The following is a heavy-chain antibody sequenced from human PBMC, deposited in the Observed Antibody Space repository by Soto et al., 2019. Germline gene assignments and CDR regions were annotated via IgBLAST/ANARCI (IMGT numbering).Heavy chain of an antibody. J-gene: IGHJ3*02. D-gene: IGHD3-10*01. CDR2: IYYSGST. CDR3: AREGYGSGSYYNAEKDDAFDI. Sequence: QVQLQESGPGLVKPSQTLSLTCTVSGGSISSGGYYWSWIRQHPGKGLEWIGYIYYSGSTYYNPSLKSRVTISVDTSKNQFSLKLSSVTAADTAVYYCAREGYGSGSYYNAEKDDAFDIWGQGTMVTVSS. V-gene: IGHV4-31*03. CDR1: GGSISSGGYY.